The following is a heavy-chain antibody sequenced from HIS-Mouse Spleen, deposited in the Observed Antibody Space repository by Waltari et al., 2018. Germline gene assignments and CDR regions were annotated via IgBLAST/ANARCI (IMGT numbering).Heavy chain of an antibody. D-gene: IGHD3-22*01. CDR3: ARGRSSGYFTADY. CDR1: GGSFSGYY. V-gene: IGHV4-34*01. CDR2: INHSGRT. J-gene: IGHJ4*02. Sequence: QVQLQQWGAGLLKPSETLSLTCAVYGGSFSGYYWRWIRQPPGKGREWSGEINHSGRTNNNPYVTSRVTISCDTSKNQFSLKLSSVTAADTAVYYCARGRSSGYFTADYWGQGTLVTVSS.